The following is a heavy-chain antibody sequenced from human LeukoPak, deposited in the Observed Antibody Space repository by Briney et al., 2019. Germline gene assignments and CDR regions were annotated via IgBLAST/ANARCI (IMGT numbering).Heavy chain of an antibody. Sequence: SETLSLTCTVSGGSISSSSYYWGWIRQPPGKGLEWIGSIYYSGSTYYNPSLKSRVTISVDTSKNQFSLKLSSVTAADTAVYYCARGGYDFWSGYKGFDYWGQGTLVTVSS. V-gene: IGHV4-39*07. CDR1: GGSISSSSYY. CDR2: IYYSGST. D-gene: IGHD3-3*01. J-gene: IGHJ4*02. CDR3: ARGGYDFWSGYKGFDY.